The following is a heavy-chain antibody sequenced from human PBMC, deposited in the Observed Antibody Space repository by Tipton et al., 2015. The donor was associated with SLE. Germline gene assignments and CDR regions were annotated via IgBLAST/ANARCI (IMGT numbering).Heavy chain of an antibody. V-gene: IGHV4-4*01. J-gene: IGHJ3*02. CDR2: ISYDGRT. D-gene: IGHD7-27*01. Sequence: SLRLSCAVSGGSIRSSNWWSWVRQPPGKGLEWFGFISYDGRTKYNPSLKSRVTISLDTSKTQFFLRLSSVTAADTAVYFCARGPNWGLDDAFDIWGQGTMVSVSS. CDR3: ARGPNWGLDDAFDI. CDR1: GGSIRSSNW.